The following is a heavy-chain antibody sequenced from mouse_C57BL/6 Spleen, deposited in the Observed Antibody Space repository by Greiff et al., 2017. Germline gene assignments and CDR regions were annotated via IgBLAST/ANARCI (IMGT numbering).Heavy chain of an antibody. V-gene: IGHV5-4*01. J-gene: IGHJ1*03. CDR2: ISDGGSYT. D-gene: IGHD1-1*01. CDR3: ARVVITTVVATKYFDV. Sequence: EVQVVASGGGLVKPGGSLKLSCAASGFTFSSYAMSWVRQTPEKRLEWVATISDGGSYTYYPDNVKGRFTISRDNAKNNLYLQMSHLKSEDTAMYYCARVVITTVVATKYFDVWGTGTTVTVSS. CDR1: GFTFSSYA.